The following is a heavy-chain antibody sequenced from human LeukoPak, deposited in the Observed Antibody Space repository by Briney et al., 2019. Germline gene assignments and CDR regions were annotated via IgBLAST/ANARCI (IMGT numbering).Heavy chain of an antibody. CDR1: GGSITGYY. CDR3: VRHRYYSARNRNYYPNYFDP. V-gene: IGHV4-59*08. D-gene: IGHD3-22*01. J-gene: IGHJ5*02. Sequence: SDTLSLTCTVSGGSITGYYGSWIRQSPGKALEWIGHIVYIGSTLYNPSLKSRVTMSVDTSKNQFFLTLSSVTAADTAVYYCVRHRYYSARNRNYYPNYFDPWGQGTLVTVSS. CDR2: IVYIGST.